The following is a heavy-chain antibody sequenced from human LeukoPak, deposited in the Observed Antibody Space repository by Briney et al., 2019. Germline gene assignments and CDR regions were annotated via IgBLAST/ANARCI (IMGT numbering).Heavy chain of an antibody. CDR1: GLTFSNYA. D-gene: IGHD3-10*01. V-gene: IGHV3-23*01. CDR2: ISCSGENT. CDR3: AKGSTYFYGAGTTDDAFDI. Sequence: PGGSLRLSCAVSGLTFSNYAMSWVRQAPGKGLEWVSAISCSGENTHYADSVQGRFIISRDNSKKTMYLQMNSLRGEDAAVYYCAKGSTYFYGAGTTDDAFDIWGQGTMVTVSS. J-gene: IGHJ3*02.